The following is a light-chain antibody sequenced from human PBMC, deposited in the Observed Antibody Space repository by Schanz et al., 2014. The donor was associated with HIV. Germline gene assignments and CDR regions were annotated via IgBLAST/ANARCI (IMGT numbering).Light chain of an antibody. CDR1: QSVLYSSNNKNY. CDR2: WAS. V-gene: IGKV4-1*01. J-gene: IGKJ4*01. Sequence: DIVMTQSPDSLAVSLGERATINCKSSQSVLYSSNNKNYLAWYQQKPGQPPKLLIYWASTRESGVPDRFSGSGSGTDFTLTISSLQPEDFGTFYCQRLNGYPLIFGGGTKVEIK. CDR3: QRLNGYPLI.